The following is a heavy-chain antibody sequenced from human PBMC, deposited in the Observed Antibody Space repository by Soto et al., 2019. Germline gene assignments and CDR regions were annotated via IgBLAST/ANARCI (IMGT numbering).Heavy chain of an antibody. V-gene: IGHV3-30*18. CDR3: AKSAPRKHPDVY. Sequence: GGSLRLSCAASGFTFSSYGMHWVRQAPGKGLEWVAVISYDGSNKYYADSVKGRFTISRDNSKNTLYLQMNSLRAEDTAVYYCAKSAPRKHPDVYWGQGTLVTVS. CDR1: GFTFSSYG. CDR2: ISYDGSNK. J-gene: IGHJ4*02.